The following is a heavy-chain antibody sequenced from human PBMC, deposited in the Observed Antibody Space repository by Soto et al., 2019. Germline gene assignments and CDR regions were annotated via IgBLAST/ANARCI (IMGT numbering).Heavy chain of an antibody. Sequence: EVQLLESGGKLVQPGGSLTLSCAASGFTFSTYAMAWVRQAPGKGLEWVSGVSASGLNTDYADPVKGRFYISRDTYKNTVSLPMNRLRPEDTALYYFAKDSPRRTSGSFFDYWGQGTPVTVSS. CDR2: VSASGLNT. CDR3: AKDSPRRTSGSFFDY. CDR1: GFTFSTYA. D-gene: IGHD1-1*01. V-gene: IGHV3-23*01. J-gene: IGHJ4*02.